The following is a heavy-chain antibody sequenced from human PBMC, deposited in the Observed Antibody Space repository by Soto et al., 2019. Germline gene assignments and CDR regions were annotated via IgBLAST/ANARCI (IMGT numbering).Heavy chain of an antibody. Sequence: QVQLVQSGAEVKKPGSSVKVSCKASGGTFSSYSINWVRQAPGQVLEWMGEIIPIFGTANYAQKFQGRVTITAYESTRTAYMELSSLRSEAAAVYYCARYGGRYSGGIDYWGQGTLVTVSS. CDR1: GGTFSSYS. D-gene: IGHD1-26*01. J-gene: IGHJ4*02. CDR3: ARYGGRYSGGIDY. V-gene: IGHV1-69*01. CDR2: IIPIFGTA.